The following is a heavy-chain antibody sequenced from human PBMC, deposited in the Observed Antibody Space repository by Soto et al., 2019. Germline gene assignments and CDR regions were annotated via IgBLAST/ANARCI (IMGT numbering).Heavy chain of an antibody. CDR1: GGSMSSYY. J-gene: IGHJ4*02. CDR2: IYYTGTT. D-gene: IGHD2-21*02. CDR3: ARLGGYYQAFDQ. Sequence: QVQLQESGPGLVKPSETLALTCIVSGGSMSSYYWGWFRQPPGKGLEWIGYIYYTGTTTYHPSLNSRLTISLDTSRTHFSLNLNSVSAADTAVYYCARLGGYYQAFDQWGQGSLVTLSS. V-gene: IGHV4-59*08.